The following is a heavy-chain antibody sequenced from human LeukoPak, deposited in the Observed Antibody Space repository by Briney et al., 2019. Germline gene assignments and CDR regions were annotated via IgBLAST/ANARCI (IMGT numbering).Heavy chain of an antibody. J-gene: IGHJ5*02. CDR1: GGSISSYY. CDR3: ARVGYSGSTTGIDP. V-gene: IGHV4-4*07. CDR2: IYTSGST. D-gene: IGHD1-26*01. Sequence: SETLSLTCTVSGGSISSYYWRWIRQPAGKGLEWIGRIYTSGSTNYNPSLKSRVTMSVDTSKNQFSLKLSSVTAADTAVYYCARVGYSGSTTGIDPWGQGTLVTVSS.